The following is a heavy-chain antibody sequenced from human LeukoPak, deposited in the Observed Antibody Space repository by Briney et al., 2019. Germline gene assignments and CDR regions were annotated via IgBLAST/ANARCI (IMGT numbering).Heavy chain of an antibody. Sequence: ASVKVSCKASGYTFTSYYMHWVRQAPAQGLEWMGIINPSGGSTSYPQKFQGRVTMTRDTSTSTVYMELSSVRSEDRAVYYCGTKSSNGDRYFDYWGQGALVTVSS. J-gene: IGHJ4*02. V-gene: IGHV1-46*01. D-gene: IGHD4-17*01. CDR2: INPSGGST. CDR1: GYTFTSYY. CDR3: GTKSSNGDRYFDY.